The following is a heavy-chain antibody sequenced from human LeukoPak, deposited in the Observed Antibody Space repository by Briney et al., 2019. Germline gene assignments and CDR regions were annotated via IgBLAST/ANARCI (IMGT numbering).Heavy chain of an antibody. CDR1: GGTFSSYA. CDR2: IIPILGIA. Sequence: ASVKVSYKASGGTFSSYAISWVRQAPGQGLEWMGRIIPILGIANYAQKFQGRVTITADKSTSTAYMELSSLRSEDTAVYYCARDYDGDYSFDYWGQGTLVTVSS. V-gene: IGHV1-69*04. J-gene: IGHJ4*02. CDR3: ARDYDGDYSFDY. D-gene: IGHD4-17*01.